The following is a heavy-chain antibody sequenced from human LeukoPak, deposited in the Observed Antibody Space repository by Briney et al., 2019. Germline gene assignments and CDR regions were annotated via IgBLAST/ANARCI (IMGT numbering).Heavy chain of an antibody. CDR3: ARALYSYGSLDY. V-gene: IGHV4-38-2*02. Sequence: PSETLSLTCSVSGYSISSGYFWAWIRQPPGKGLKWIGSIYHSGNTYYNPSLKSRVTISVDTSKNQFSLKLSSVTAADTAVYYCARALYSYGSLDYWGQGTLVTVSS. CDR1: GYSISSGYF. D-gene: IGHD5-18*01. CDR2: IYHSGNT. J-gene: IGHJ4*02.